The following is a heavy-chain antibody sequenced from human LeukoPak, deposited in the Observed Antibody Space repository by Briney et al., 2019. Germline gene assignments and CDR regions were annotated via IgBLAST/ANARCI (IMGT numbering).Heavy chain of an antibody. CDR3: ARDLVPPGAFDI. J-gene: IGHJ3*02. V-gene: IGHV4-31*03. CDR2: IYYSGST. D-gene: IGHD2-8*02. Sequence: SQTLSLTCTVSGGSISSGGYYWSWIRQHPGKGLEWIGYIYYSGSTYYNPSLKSRVTISVDTSKNQFSLKLGSVTAADTAVYYCARDLVPPGAFDIWGQGTMVTVSS. CDR1: GGSISSGGYY.